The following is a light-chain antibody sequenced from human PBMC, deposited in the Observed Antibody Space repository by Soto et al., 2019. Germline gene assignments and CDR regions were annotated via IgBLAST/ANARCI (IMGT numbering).Light chain of an antibody. CDR1: QNVGTN. V-gene: IGKV3-20*01. J-gene: IGKJ4*01. CDR3: QHYINLPLT. CDR2: GAS. Sequence: EIVLTQSPGTLSLSPGERATLSCRASQNVGTNLAWYQQKPGQAPRLLIYGASSRAIGIPDRFSGSGSGTDFTVSISRLEPEDFAVYYCQHYINLPLTVGGGTKVEIK.